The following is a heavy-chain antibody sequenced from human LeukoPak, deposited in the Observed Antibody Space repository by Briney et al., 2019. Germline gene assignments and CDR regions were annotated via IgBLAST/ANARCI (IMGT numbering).Heavy chain of an antibody. Sequence: GESLKISCQTSGYNFRTYWIGWVRQMPGKGLEWMGTIYPDDSDTKYSPSFQGQVTFSADKSISTTYLQWTSLTASDTAMYYCARSVAAPQAEYFQVWGQGTLVTVSA. CDR3: ARSVAAPQAEYFQV. D-gene: IGHD6-19*01. CDR2: IYPDDSDT. V-gene: IGHV5-51*01. J-gene: IGHJ1*01. CDR1: GYNFRTYW.